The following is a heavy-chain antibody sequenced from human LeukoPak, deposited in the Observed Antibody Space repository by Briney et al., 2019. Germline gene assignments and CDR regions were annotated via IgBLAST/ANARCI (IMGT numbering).Heavy chain of an antibody. CDR2: ISPNSGGT. Sequence: ASVKVSCKASGYTFTGHYMHWVRQAPGQGLEWMGWISPNSGGTNYAQKFQGRVTMTRDTSISTAYMELSRLRSDDTAVYYCARDHTAMKYRGSYNWFDPWGQGTLVTVSS. D-gene: IGHD5-18*01. CDR3: ARDHTAMKYRGSYNWFDP. CDR1: GYTFTGHY. J-gene: IGHJ5*02. V-gene: IGHV1-2*02.